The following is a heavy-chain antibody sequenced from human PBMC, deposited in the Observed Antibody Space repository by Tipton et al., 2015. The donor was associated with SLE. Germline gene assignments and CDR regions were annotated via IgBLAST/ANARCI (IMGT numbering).Heavy chain of an antibody. D-gene: IGHD3-22*01. CDR2: IYDSENT. Sequence: TLSLTCTVSGGSIRSYYWSWIRQAPGKGLEWIGYIYDSENTNYNPSLKSRVTISSDTPKNQFFLKLSSVTAADTAVYYCAREGYYDNSGYYPLFDSWGQGILVTVSS. CDR3: AREGYYDNSGYYPLFDS. J-gene: IGHJ4*01. V-gene: IGHV4-59*01. CDR1: GGSIRSYY.